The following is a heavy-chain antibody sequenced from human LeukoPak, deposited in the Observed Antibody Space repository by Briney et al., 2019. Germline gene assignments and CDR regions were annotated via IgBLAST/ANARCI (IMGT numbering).Heavy chain of an antibody. CDR3: ARDRSGSGSYYYFDP. J-gene: IGHJ5*02. CDR1: GGPVNSYY. D-gene: IGHD1-26*01. Sequence: SETLSLTCTVSGGPVNSYYWSWIRQPPGKGLEWIGYIYYSGNTNYNPSLESRVTISVDTSKNQFSLKLKSLTAADTAVYYCARDRSGSGSYYYFDPWGQGTLVTVSS. V-gene: IGHV4-59*02. CDR2: IYYSGNT.